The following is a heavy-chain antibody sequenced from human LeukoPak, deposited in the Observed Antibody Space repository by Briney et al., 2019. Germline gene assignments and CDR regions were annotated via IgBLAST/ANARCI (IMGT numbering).Heavy chain of an antibody. CDR3: ARGGGYASPIGY. J-gene: IGHJ4*02. CDR1: GGSISTYY. D-gene: IGHD5-12*01. Sequence: SETLSFTCTLSGGSISTYYWSWIRQPPGKGLEWIGYIYHSGSTNYNPSLKSRVTISVDTSKNQFSLKLSSVTAADTAVYYCARGGGYASPIGYWGQGALVTVSS. V-gene: IGHV4-59*01. CDR2: IYHSGST.